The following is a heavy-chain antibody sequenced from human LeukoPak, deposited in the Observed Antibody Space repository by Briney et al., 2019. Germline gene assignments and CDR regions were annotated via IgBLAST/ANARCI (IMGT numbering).Heavy chain of an antibody. D-gene: IGHD3-3*01. CDR3: ARIWPGWSGSENWFDP. J-gene: IGHJ5*02. CDR2: IYYSGST. Sequence: TSETLSLTCTVSGGSISSYYWSWIRQPPGKGLEWIGYIYYSGSTNYNPSPKSRVTISVDTSKNQFSLKLSSVTAADTAVYYCARIWPGWSGSENWFDPWGQGTLVTVTS. CDR1: GGSISSYY. V-gene: IGHV4-59*01.